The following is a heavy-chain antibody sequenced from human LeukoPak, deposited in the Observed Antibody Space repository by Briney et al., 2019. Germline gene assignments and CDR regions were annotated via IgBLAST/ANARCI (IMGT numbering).Heavy chain of an antibody. CDR3: AKGQSWFGDYYGMDV. V-gene: IGHV3-9*01. CDR1: GFTFDDYA. Sequence: PGGSLRLSCAASGFTFDDYAMHWVRQAPGKGLEWVSGISWNSGSIGYADSVKGRFTISRDNAKNSLYLQMNSLRAEDTALYYCAKGQSWFGDYYGMDVWGQGTTVTVSS. J-gene: IGHJ6*02. CDR2: ISWNSGSI. D-gene: IGHD6-13*01.